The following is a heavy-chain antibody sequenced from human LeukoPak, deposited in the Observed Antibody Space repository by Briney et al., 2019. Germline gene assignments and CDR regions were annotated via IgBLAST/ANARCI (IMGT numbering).Heavy chain of an antibody. CDR1: AGSITPYY. Sequence: SETLSLTCTVSAGSITPYYWNWIRQPPGKGLEWIGYIYYTGSTSYNPSLKSRVTISVDTSKNHFSLKLNSVTAADTAVYYCARETCSDGYCYLNDYWGQGTLVTVSS. J-gene: IGHJ4*02. V-gene: IGHV4-59*01. CDR3: ARETCSDGYCYLNDY. CDR2: IYYTGST. D-gene: IGHD2-15*01.